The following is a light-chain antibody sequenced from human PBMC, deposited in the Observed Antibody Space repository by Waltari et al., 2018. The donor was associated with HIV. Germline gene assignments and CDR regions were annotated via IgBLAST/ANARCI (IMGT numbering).Light chain of an antibody. V-gene: IGKV3-15*01. Sequence: EVVMTQSPDTLSASPGERATLSRRASQNVGANLAWYQVRPGQAPSLLIYGATSRTTGFPARFSASGSGTEFTLTISSLQSEDFAIYYCQQYNDLPQTFGQGTRVDMK. CDR3: QQYNDLPQT. J-gene: IGKJ1*01. CDR2: GAT. CDR1: QNVGAN.